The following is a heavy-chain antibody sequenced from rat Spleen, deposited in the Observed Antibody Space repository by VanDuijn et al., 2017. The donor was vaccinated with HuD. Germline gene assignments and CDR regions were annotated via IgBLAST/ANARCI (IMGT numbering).Heavy chain of an antibody. CDR2: ISTGGGNT. D-gene: IGHD1-1*01. CDR1: GFTFSNYD. J-gene: IGHJ2*01. CDR3: ATATMGF. V-gene: IGHV5-25*01. Sequence: EVQLVESGGGLVQPGRSLKLSCAASGFTFSNYDMAWVRQAPTKGLEWVASISTGGGNTYYRDSVKGRFTISRDNAKSTLYLQMDSLRSEDTATYYCATATMGFWGQGVMVTVSS.